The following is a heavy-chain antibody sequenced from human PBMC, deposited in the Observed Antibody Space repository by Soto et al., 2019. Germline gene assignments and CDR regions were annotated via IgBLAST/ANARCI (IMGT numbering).Heavy chain of an antibody. Sequence: GDSLRISCKGSGYSFTSYWIGWVRQMPGKGLEWMGIIYPGDSDTRYSPSFQGQVTISRDNAKNSLYLQMNSLRAEDTAVYYCARDEYNWFDPWGQGTLVTVSS. CDR3: ARDEYNWFDP. V-gene: IGHV5-51*01. CDR1: GYSFTSYW. J-gene: IGHJ5*02. CDR2: IYPGDSDT.